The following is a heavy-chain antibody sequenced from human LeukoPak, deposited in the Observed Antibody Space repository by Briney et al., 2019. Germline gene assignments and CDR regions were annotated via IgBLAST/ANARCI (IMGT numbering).Heavy chain of an antibody. CDR3: ARDSGSGSYYSPPYFDY. CDR1: GGSISSYY. CDR2: IYTSGST. J-gene: IGHJ4*02. D-gene: IGHD3-10*01. V-gene: IGHV4-4*07. Sequence: SETLSLTCTVSGGSISSYYWSWIRQPAGKGLEWIGRIYTSGSTNYNPSLKSQVTMSVDTSKKQFSLKLSSVTAADTAVYYCARDSGSGSYYSPPYFDYWGQGTLVTVSS.